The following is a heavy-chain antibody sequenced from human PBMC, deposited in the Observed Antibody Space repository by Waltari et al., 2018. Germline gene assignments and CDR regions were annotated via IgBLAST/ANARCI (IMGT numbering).Heavy chain of an antibody. CDR1: GGSISSYY. V-gene: IGHV4-4*07. Sequence: QVQLQESGPGLVKPSETLSLTCNVSGGSISSYYWNWIRQPAGKGLECIGRIFTSGSTNYNPSLKSRVTMSVDTSKNQFSLKLTSVTAADTAVYYCARGHWGFGGYFDYWGQGTLVTVSS. D-gene: IGHD3-16*01. CDR3: ARGHWGFGGYFDY. CDR2: IFTSGST. J-gene: IGHJ4*02.